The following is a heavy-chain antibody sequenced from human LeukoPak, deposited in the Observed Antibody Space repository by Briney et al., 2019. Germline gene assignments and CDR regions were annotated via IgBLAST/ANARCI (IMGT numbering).Heavy chain of an antibody. Sequence: SETLSLTCIVSGGSISSSSYYWGWIRQPPGKGLEWIGSIYYSGSTYYNPSLKSRVTISVDTSKNQFSLKLSSVTAADTAVYYCARFPLGRGNIWVYFDYWGQGTLVTVSS. J-gene: IGHJ4*02. CDR1: GGSISSSSYY. CDR3: ARFPLGRGNIWVYFDY. V-gene: IGHV4-39*01. CDR2: IYYSGST. D-gene: IGHD3-16*01.